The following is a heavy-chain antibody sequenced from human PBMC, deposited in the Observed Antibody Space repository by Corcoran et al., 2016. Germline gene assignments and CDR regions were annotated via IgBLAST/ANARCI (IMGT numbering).Heavy chain of an antibody. CDR2: INPNSGGT. Sequence: QVQLVQSGAEVKKPGASVKVSCKASGYTFTGYYMHWVRQAPGQGLEWMGWINPNSGGTNYAQKFQGRVTMTRDTSISPAYMELSRLRSDDTAVYECASIYYYGSGSYYNRGWFDPWGQGTLVTVSS. J-gene: IGHJ5*02. D-gene: IGHD3-10*01. CDR3: ASIYYYGSGSYYNRGWFDP. V-gene: IGHV1-2*02. CDR1: GYTFTGYY.